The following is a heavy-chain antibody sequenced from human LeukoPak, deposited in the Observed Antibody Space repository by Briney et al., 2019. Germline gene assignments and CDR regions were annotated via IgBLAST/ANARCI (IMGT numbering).Heavy chain of an antibody. J-gene: IGHJ4*02. CDR3: AREVRGVLDY. Sequence: SVKVSCQECVGTFSSYAISWVRQAPGQGLEWMGGIISIFGTANYAQKSQGRVTITADESTSTAYMWLSSLRSDDTAVYYCAREVRGVLDYWGQGTLVTASS. CDR1: VGTFSSYA. CDR2: IISIFGTA. D-gene: IGHD3-10*01. V-gene: IGHV1-69*13.